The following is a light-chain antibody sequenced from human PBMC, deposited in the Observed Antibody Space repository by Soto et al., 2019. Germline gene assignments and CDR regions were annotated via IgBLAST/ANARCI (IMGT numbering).Light chain of an antibody. CDR2: DAS. Sequence: LTQSPCILSLSPGDRATISCRASQSVSSYLAWYQQKPGQAPRLLIYDASNRATGIPARFSGSGSGTDFTLTISRLEPEDFAVYYCQQYDSYPLTFGRGTKVDIK. V-gene: IGKV3-11*01. CDR1: QSVSSY. CDR3: QQYDSYPLT. J-gene: IGKJ4*02.